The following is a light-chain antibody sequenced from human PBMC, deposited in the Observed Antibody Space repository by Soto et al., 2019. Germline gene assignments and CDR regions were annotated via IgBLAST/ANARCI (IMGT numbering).Light chain of an antibody. J-gene: IGKJ2*01. V-gene: IGKV3-11*01. CDR1: QSVSSY. CDR2: DAP. Sequence: EIVLTQSPATLSLSPGGRATLSCRASQSVSSYLAWYQQKPGQAPRLLIYDAPNRATGIPARFSGSGSGTDFTLTISSLEPEDFAVYYCQQRSNWPYTFGQGTKLEIK. CDR3: QQRSNWPYT.